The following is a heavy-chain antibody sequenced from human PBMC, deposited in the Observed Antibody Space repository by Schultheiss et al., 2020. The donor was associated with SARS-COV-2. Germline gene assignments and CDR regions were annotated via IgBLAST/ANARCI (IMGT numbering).Heavy chain of an antibody. V-gene: IGHV3-64*01. CDR2: ISSNGGST. D-gene: IGHD4-17*01. CDR3: AKDLTTVTTDLSDAFDI. J-gene: IGHJ3*02. Sequence: GGSLRLSCAASGFTFSSYAMHWVRQAPGKGLEYVSAISSNGGSTYYANSVKGRFTISRDNSKNTLYLQMGSLRAEDMAVYYCAKDLTTVTTDLSDAFDIWGQGTMVTVSS. CDR1: GFTFSSYA.